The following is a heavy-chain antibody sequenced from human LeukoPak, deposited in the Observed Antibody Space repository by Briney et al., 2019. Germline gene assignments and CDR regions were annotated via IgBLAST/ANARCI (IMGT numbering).Heavy chain of an antibody. J-gene: IGHJ5*02. Sequence: PSETLSLTCTVSGGSISSYYWSWIRQPPGKGLEWIGYIYYSGSTNYNPSLKSRVTISVDTSKNQFSLKLSSVTAADTAVYYCARDFPNSSGRKRESWWFDPWGQGTLVTVSS. V-gene: IGHV4-59*01. CDR3: ARDFPNSSGRKRESWWFDP. CDR2: IYYSGST. CDR1: GGSISSYY. D-gene: IGHD3-22*01.